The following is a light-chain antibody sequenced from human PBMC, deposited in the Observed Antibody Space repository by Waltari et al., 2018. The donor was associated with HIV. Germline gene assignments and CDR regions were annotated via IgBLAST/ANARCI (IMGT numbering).Light chain of an antibody. V-gene: IGKV3-20*01. Sequence: EIVLTQSPGTLSLSPGERATLSCRASQSVRSSYLAWYQQKPGQAPRLLIYGASSRATGIIDRFSGSGSETDFTLTISRLEPEDFAVYYCQQYGSSPITFGRGTRLEIK. CDR3: QQYGSSPIT. J-gene: IGKJ5*01. CDR2: GAS. CDR1: QSVRSSY.